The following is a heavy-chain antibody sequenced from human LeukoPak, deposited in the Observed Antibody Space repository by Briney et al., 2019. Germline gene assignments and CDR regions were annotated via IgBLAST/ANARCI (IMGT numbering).Heavy chain of an antibody. Sequence: TGGSLRLSCAASGFTFSSYAIHWVRQAPGRGLEWVAVISYDGSDIYYADSVKGRFTISRDNSRNTLYLQMNSLRAEDTAVYYCARDQCSGANCQVALDYWGQGTLVTVSS. CDR2: ISYDGSDI. CDR1: GFTFSSYA. V-gene: IGHV3-30-3*01. D-gene: IGHD2-15*01. CDR3: ARDQCSGANCQVALDY. J-gene: IGHJ4*02.